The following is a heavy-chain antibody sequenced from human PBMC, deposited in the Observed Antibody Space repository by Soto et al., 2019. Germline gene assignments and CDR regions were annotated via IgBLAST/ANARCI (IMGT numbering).Heavy chain of an antibody. CDR3: AAGSGYCSSTSCYTNWFDP. V-gene: IGHV1-58*02. CDR2: IVVGSGNT. D-gene: IGHD2-2*02. J-gene: IGHJ5*02. Sequence: SGKVSCKASGFTFTSSAMQWVRQARGQRLEWIGWIVVGSGNTNYAQKFQERVTITRDMSTSTAYMELSSLRSEDTAVYYCAAGSGYCSSTSCYTNWFDPWGQGTLVTVSS. CDR1: GFTFTSSA.